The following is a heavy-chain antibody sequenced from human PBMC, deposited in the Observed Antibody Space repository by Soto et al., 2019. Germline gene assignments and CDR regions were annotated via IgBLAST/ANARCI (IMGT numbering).Heavy chain of an antibody. J-gene: IGHJ5*02. CDR1: GGSISSPSYY. CDR3: VRRHVSATGIDWFDP. V-gene: IGHV4-39*01. CDR2: IYYSGNT. D-gene: IGHD6-13*01. Sequence: SETLSLTCSVSGGSISSPSYYWGWIRQPPGKGLEWIGSIYYSGNTYYNPSLKSRVTIFVDTSRNQFSLKVNSVTAADTAVYYCVRRHVSATGIDWFDPWGQGTLVTVSS.